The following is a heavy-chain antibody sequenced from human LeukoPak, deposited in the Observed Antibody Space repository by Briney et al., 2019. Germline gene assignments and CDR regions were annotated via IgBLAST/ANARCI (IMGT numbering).Heavy chain of an antibody. CDR1: GGLISSDDHY. CDR2: IYYSGRV. Sequence: PSETLSLTCTVSGGLISSDDHYWNWIRQSPGKGLEWIGNIYYSGRVYYSPSLKSRVTISVDTSKNQFSLKLSSVTAADTAVYYCARSTSVATPWNYWGQGTLVTVSS. CDR3: ARSTSVATPWNY. J-gene: IGHJ4*02. D-gene: IGHD5-12*01. V-gene: IGHV4-30-4*02.